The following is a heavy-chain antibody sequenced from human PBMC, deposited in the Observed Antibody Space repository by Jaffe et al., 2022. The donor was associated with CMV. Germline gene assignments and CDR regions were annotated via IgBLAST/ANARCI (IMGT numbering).Heavy chain of an antibody. D-gene: IGHD6-25*01. Sequence: QVQLVQSGAEVKKPGSSVKVSCKASGGTFSSYAISWVRQAPGQGLEWMGGIIPIFGTANYAQKFQGRVTITADESTSTAYMELSSLRSEDTAVYYCARDSQGLRGWPHHYYGMDVWGQGTTVTVSS. J-gene: IGHJ6*02. CDR3: ARDSQGLRGWPHHYYGMDV. CDR2: IIPIFGTA. CDR1: GGTFSSYA. V-gene: IGHV1-69*01.